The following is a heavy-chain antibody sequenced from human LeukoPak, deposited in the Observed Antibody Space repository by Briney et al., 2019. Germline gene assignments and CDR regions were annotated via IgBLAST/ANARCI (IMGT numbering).Heavy chain of an antibody. Sequence: GGSLRLSCATSGFTFSSYWMHWVRQAPGKGLVWVSRVNPDGSSTNYADSVKGRFTVSRDNAKSTLYLQMSSLRADDTAVYYCVVNTRSGSSGYFQDWAQGTLVTVSS. J-gene: IGHJ1*01. CDR3: VVNTRSGSSGYFQD. V-gene: IGHV3-74*01. D-gene: IGHD3-10*01. CDR2: VNPDGSST. CDR1: GFTFSSYW.